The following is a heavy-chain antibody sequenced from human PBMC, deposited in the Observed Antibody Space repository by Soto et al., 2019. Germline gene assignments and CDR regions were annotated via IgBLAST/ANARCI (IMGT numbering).Heavy chain of an antibody. Sequence: PSETLSLTCTVSGGSISSSSYYWVWIRQPPGKGLEWIGSIYYSGTTYYTPSLKSRVTISVDTSKNQFSLKLRSVTAADTAVYYCARQSPDYLGSVGWFDPWGQGTLVTVSS. CDR1: GGSISSSSYY. V-gene: IGHV4-39*01. D-gene: IGHD1-26*01. CDR3: ARQSPDYLGSVGWFDP. CDR2: IYYSGTT. J-gene: IGHJ5*02.